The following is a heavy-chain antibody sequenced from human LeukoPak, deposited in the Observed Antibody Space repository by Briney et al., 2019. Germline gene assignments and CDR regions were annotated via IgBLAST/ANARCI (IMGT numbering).Heavy chain of an antibody. D-gene: IGHD3-10*01. J-gene: IGHJ6*03. Sequence: PSETLSLTCTVSGGSISSSSYYWGWIRQPPGKGLEWIGSIYYSGSTNYNPSLKSRVTISVDTSKNQFSLKLSSVTAADTAVYYCARLRRMVRGVITNYYYYYMDVWGKGTTVTISS. CDR3: ARLRRMVRGVITNYYYYYMDV. V-gene: IGHV4-39*07. CDR1: GGSISSSSYY. CDR2: IYYSGST.